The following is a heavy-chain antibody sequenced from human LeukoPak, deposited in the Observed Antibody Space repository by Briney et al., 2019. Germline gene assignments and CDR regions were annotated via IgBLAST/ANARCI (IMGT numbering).Heavy chain of an antibody. CDR3: AKDRRACSSSSCYYRFDY. J-gene: IGHJ4*02. Sequence: GGSLRLXCAASEFTFSSYAMSWVRQAPGKELEWVSAISDSGGSTYYADSVKGRFTVSRDNSKNTMYLQMNSLRAEDTAVYYCAKDRRACSSSSCYYRFDYWGQGTLVTVSS. CDR2: ISDSGGST. CDR1: EFTFSSYA. V-gene: IGHV3-23*01. D-gene: IGHD2-2*01.